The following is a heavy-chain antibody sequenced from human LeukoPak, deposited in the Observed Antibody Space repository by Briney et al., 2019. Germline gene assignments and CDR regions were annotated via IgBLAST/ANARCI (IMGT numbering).Heavy chain of an antibody. D-gene: IGHD3-22*01. V-gene: IGHV3-21*04. J-gene: IGHJ4*02. CDR2: ISSSSGYI. Sequence: GGSLRLSCAASGFTFSSYSMNWVRQAPGTGLEWVSSISSSSGYIYYADSVKGRFTISRDIAKNSLYLQMNSLRAEDTAVYFCAKRGVVIRVILVGFHREAYYFDSWGQGALVTVSS. CDR1: GFTFSSYS. CDR3: AKRGVVIRVILVGFHREAYYFDS.